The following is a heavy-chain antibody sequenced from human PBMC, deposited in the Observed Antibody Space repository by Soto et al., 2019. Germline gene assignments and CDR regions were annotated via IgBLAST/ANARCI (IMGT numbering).Heavy chain of an antibody. D-gene: IGHD6-6*01. V-gene: IGHV3-23*01. CDR3: AKAAAARPDEYYYYYGMDV. CDR2: ISGSGGST. CDR1: GFTFSSYA. J-gene: IGHJ6*02. Sequence: GGSLRLSCAASGFTFSSYAMSWVRQAPGKGLEWVSAISGSGGSTYYADSVKGRFTISRDNSKNTLYLQMNSLRAEDTAVYYCAKAAAARPDEYYYYYGMDVWGQGTTVTVSS.